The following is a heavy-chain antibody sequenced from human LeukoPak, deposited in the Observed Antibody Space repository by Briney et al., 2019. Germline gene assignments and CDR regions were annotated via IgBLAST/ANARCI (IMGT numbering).Heavy chain of an antibody. CDR3: ARHPNLGIVVPAALWNWYFDL. V-gene: IGHV4-39*01. D-gene: IGHD2-2*01. J-gene: IGHJ2*01. CDR1: GGSISSSSYY. CDR2: IYYSGST. Sequence: SETLSLTCTVSGGSISSSSYYWGWIRQPPGKGLEWIGSIYYSGSTYYNSSLKSRVSMSVDPSKSQFSLKLSSVTAADTAVYYCARHPNLGIVVPAALWNWYFDLWGRGTLVTVSS.